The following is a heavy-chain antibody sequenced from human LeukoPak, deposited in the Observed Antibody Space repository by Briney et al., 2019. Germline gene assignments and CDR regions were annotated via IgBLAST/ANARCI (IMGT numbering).Heavy chain of an antibody. D-gene: IGHD3-9*01. CDR2: IYHSGST. CDR1: GGSISSSNW. J-gene: IGHJ6*04. Sequence: SGTLSLTCAVSGGSISSSNWWSWVRQPPGKGLEWIGEIYHSGSTNYNPSLKSRVTISVDKSKNQFSLKLSSVTAADTAVYYCARGSNRVLRYFDWSLAGMDVWGKGTTVTVPS. V-gene: IGHV4-4*02. CDR3: ARGSNRVLRYFDWSLAGMDV.